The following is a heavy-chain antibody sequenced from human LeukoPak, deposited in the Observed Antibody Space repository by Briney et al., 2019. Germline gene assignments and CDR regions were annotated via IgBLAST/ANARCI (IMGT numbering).Heavy chain of an antibody. CDR2: IYYSGTT. J-gene: IGHJ5*02. V-gene: IGHV4-39*02. CDR3: ARPGSRSYNDLFDP. Sequence: SETLSLTCTVSGDSISSSNYYWGWIRQPPGKGLEWIGSIYYSGTTYYNPSLTSRVTISLDMSKNLFSLKLSSVTAADTAVYYCARPGSRSYNDLFDPWGQGTLVTVSS. D-gene: IGHD1-26*01. CDR1: GDSISSSNYY.